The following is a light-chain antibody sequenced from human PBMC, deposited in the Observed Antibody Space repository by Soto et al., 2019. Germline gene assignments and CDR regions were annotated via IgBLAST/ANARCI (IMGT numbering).Light chain of an antibody. CDR3: RPYTSINTPV. Sequence: QSVLTQPASVSGSPGQSITISCTGTSSDIGGYKYVSWYQQKPDKAPKLMIYDVSYRPSGVSDRFSGSKSGNTASLTISGLQAEDDADYYCRPYTSINTPVFGTGPKVTVL. V-gene: IGLV2-14*01. CDR2: DVS. J-gene: IGLJ1*01. CDR1: SSDIGGYKY.